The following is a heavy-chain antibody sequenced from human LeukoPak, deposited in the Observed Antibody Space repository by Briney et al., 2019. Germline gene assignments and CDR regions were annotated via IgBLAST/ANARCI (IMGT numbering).Heavy chain of an antibody. CDR1: GGSISSGDYY. V-gene: IGHV4-30-4*08. Sequence: PSQTLSLTCTVSGGSISSGDYYWSWLRQPPGKGLEWIGYIYYSGSTYYNPSLKSRVTISVDTSKNQFSLKLSSVTAADTAVYYCARVFGRSGQRYYYYMDVWGKGTTVTVSS. CDR2: IYYSGST. D-gene: IGHD3-3*01. CDR3: ARVFGRSGQRYYYYMDV. J-gene: IGHJ6*03.